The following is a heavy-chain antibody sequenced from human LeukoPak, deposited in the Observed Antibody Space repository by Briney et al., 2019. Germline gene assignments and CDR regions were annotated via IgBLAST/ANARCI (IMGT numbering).Heavy chain of an antibody. D-gene: IGHD1-20*01. CDR1: GYSFTSYW. Sequence: KPGESLKISCKGSGYSFTSYWIGWVRQMPGKGLEWMMIIYPGDSYTRYSPYFQGQVTISADKYISTAYLQWSSLKASDTAMYYCARQSVTGTTFDYWGQGTLVTVSS. CDR2: IYPGDSYT. V-gene: IGHV5-51*01. J-gene: IGHJ4*02. CDR3: ARQSVTGTTFDY.